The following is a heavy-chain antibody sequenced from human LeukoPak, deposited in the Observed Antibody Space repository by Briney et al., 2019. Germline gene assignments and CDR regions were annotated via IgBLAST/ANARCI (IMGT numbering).Heavy chain of an antibody. CDR1: GGSFSGYY. V-gene: IGHV4-34*01. CDR3: ARMTAIWVTYGMDV. D-gene: IGHD2-21*02. J-gene: IGHJ6*02. CDR2: INHSGST. Sequence: PSETLSLTCAVYGGSFSGYYWSWIRQPPGKGLEWIGEINHSGSTNYNPSLKSRVTISVDTSKNQFSLKLSSVTAADTAVYYCARMTAIWVTYGMDVWGQGTTVTVSS.